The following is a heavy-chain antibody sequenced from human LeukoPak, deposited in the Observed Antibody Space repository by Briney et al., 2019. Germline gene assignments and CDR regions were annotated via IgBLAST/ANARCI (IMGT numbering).Heavy chain of an antibody. J-gene: IGHJ4*02. CDR3: ARASGGSYPIFDY. CDR2: INHSGST. Sequence: PSETLSLTCTVSGGSISSGGYYWSWIRQPPGKGLEWIGEINHSGSTNYNPSLKSRVTISVDTSKNQFSLKLSSVTAADTAVYYCARASGGSYPIFDYWGQGTLVTVSS. V-gene: IGHV4-39*07. CDR1: GGSISSGGYY. D-gene: IGHD1-26*01.